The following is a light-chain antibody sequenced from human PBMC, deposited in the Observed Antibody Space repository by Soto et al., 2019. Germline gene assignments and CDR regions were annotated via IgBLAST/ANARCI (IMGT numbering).Light chain of an antibody. CDR3: QQYKSYST. CDR2: DAS. Sequence: DIQMTQSPSTLSASVGDRVTITCRASQSISSWLAWYQQKPGKAPKLLIYDASSLESWVPSRFSCSGSGTEFTLTISSLQPDDFATYYCQQYKSYSTFGQGTKVEIK. V-gene: IGKV1-5*01. CDR1: QSISSW. J-gene: IGKJ1*01.